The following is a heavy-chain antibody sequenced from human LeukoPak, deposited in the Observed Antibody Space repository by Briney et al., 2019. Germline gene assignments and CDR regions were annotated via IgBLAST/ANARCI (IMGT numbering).Heavy chain of an antibody. J-gene: IGHJ5*02. V-gene: IGHV4-61*02. CDR2: MSSSGIS. CDR1: NGSISSDTYF. D-gene: IGHD6-19*01. Sequence: SETLSLPCTVSNGSISSDTYFWSWIRQPAGKGLEWIGRMSSSGISTYIPSLKSRFTISIDTSRNQFSMNLNSVTAADTAVYYCAKGAGPPWFDPWGQGTLVTVSS. CDR3: AKGAGPPWFDP.